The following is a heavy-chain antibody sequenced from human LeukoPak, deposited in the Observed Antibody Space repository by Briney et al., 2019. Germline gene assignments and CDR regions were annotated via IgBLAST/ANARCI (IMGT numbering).Heavy chain of an antibody. CDR3: ATDRGRDGYNRRSGFDY. Sequence: ASVKVSCKVSGYTLTELSMHWVRQAPGKGLEWMGGFDPEDGETIYAQKFQGRVTMTEDTSIDTAYMELSSLRSEDTAVYYCATDRGRDGYNRRSGFDYWGQGTLVTVSS. CDR1: GYTLTELS. D-gene: IGHD5-24*01. CDR2: FDPEDGET. V-gene: IGHV1-24*01. J-gene: IGHJ4*02.